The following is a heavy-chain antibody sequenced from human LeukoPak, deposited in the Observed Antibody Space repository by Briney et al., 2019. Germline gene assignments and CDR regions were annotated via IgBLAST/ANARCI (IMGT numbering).Heavy chain of an antibody. J-gene: IGHJ4*02. CDR3: ARRWVVDGSFYFDY. CDR2: ISYTGNT. D-gene: IGHD2-15*01. CDR1: GGSISSRIYY. V-gene: IGHV4-39*07. Sequence: SETLSLTCTVSGGSISSRIYYWGWVRQPPGKGLEWIGSISYTGNTYYNPSLKSRVTIAVDTSKNQFSLKLSSVTAVDTAVYYCARRWVVDGSFYFDYWGQGTLVTVSS.